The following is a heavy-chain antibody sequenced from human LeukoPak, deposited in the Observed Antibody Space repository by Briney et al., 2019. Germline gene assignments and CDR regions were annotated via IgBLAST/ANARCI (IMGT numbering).Heavy chain of an antibody. Sequence: GGSLRLSCAASGFTFRDYSTHWVRQAPGKGLEWLATLSSDGIKTNYADSVKGRFTISRDISKNTLYLHMNSLRTEDTALYYCAKDLMRGLYRPLDFWGQGTLVTVSS. CDR2: LSSDGIKT. J-gene: IGHJ4*02. CDR1: GFTFRDYS. D-gene: IGHD6-19*01. V-gene: IGHV3-30*18. CDR3: AKDLMRGLYRPLDF.